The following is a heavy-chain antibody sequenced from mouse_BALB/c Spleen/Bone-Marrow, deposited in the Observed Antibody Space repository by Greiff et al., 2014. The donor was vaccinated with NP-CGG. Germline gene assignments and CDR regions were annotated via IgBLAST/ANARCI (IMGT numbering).Heavy chain of an antibody. D-gene: IGHD2-1*01. V-gene: IGHV7-3*02. CDR2: IRNKANGYTT. CDR3: ARDYGNYVRVAY. Sequence: EVMLVESGGGLVQPGGSLRLSCATSGFTFTDYYMSWVRQPPGKALEWLGFIRNKANGYTTEYSASVKGRFTISRDNSQSILYLQKNTLRAEDSAAYYCARDYGNYVRVAYWGQGTLVTVSA. CDR1: GFTFTDYY. J-gene: IGHJ3*01.